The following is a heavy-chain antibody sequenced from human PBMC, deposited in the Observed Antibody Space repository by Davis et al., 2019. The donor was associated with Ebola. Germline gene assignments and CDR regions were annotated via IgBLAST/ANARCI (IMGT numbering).Heavy chain of an antibody. CDR1: GDAIRGSTFY. V-gene: IGHV4-39*07. CDR2: IYDRGST. D-gene: IGHD2-15*01. Sequence: PSETLSLTCTVSGDAIRGSTFYWGWVRQPPGKELEWIGSIYDRGSTYYNPSLRSRVTMSVDTSKNRYSLKLSSVTAADTAVYFCARGPPNYCSGGRCYSYWFDSWGQGTLVTVSS. CDR3: ARGPPNYCSGGRCYSYWFDS. J-gene: IGHJ5*01.